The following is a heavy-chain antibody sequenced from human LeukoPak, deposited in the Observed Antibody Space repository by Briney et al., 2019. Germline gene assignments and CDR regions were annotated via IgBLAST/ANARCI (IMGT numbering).Heavy chain of an antibody. CDR1: GFTFSHYG. CDR2: IWSDASDK. J-gene: IGHJ4*02. Sequence: PGGSLRLSCAASGFTFSHYGMHWVRQAPGTGLEWVAVIWSDASDKYYAKSVKGRFTISRDNSKNVLYLQMSSLRAEDTAVYYCAKDAQRGFDYSNSLQYWGQGTLVTVPS. V-gene: IGHV3-33*06. CDR3: AKDAQRGFDYSNSLQY. D-gene: IGHD4-11*01.